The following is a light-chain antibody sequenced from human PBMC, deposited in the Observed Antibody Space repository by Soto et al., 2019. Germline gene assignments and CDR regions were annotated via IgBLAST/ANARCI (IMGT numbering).Light chain of an antibody. CDR3: SSYAGSYV. V-gene: IGLV2-14*01. Sequence: QSALTQPASVSGSPGQSITISCTGTSSDVGAYNYVSWFQQHPGKVPKLMIYEVSNRPSGVSDRFSASKSGNTASLTISGLQAEDEADYYCSSYAGSYVFGTGTKLTVL. CDR1: SSDVGAYNY. J-gene: IGLJ1*01. CDR2: EVS.